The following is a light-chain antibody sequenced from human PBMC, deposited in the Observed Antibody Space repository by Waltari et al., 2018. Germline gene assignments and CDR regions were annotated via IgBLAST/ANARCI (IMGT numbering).Light chain of an antibody. CDR2: GAT. CDR3: QQSFTTLWT. V-gene: IGKV1-39*01. J-gene: IGKJ1*01. CDR1: QSISVY. Sequence: DIQMTQSPSTLSASVGDRVTNSCRAGQSISVYLNWYQQKHGEAPKLLIHGATTLENGVPTRFSGSGSGTDFTLTISTLQPEDFATYYCQQSFTTLWTFGQGTEVEIK.